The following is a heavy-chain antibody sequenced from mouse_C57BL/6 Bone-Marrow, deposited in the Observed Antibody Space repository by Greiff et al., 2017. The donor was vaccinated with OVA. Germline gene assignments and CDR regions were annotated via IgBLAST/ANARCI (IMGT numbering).Heavy chain of an antibody. Sequence: EVKLQESEGGLVQPGSSMKLSCTASGFTFSDYYMAWVRQVPEKGLEWVANINYDGSSTYYLDSLKSRFIISRDNAKNILYLQMSSLKSEDTATYYCARDLWYFDVWGTGTTVTVSS. CDR1: GFTFSDYY. J-gene: IGHJ1*03. CDR3: ARDLWYFDV. V-gene: IGHV5-16*01. CDR2: INYDGSST.